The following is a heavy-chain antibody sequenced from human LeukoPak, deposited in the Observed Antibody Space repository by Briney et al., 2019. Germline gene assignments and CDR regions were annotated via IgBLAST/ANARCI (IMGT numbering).Heavy chain of an antibody. CDR1: GGSYSGYY. D-gene: IGHD3-22*01. J-gene: IGHJ4*02. CDR3: ARASDDSSGYYVDY. V-gene: IGHV4-34*01. Sequence: PSETLSLTCAVYGGSYSGYYWSWIRQPPGKGLEWIGEINHSGSTNYNPSLKSRVTISVDTSKNQFSLKLSSVTAADTAVYYCARASDDSSGYYVDYWGQGTLVTVSS. CDR2: INHSGST.